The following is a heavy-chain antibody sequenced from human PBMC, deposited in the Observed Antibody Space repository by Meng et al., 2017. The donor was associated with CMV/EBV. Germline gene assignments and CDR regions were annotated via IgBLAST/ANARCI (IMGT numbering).Heavy chain of an antibody. Sequence: GSLRLSCTASGFTFGDYAMSWVRQAPGKGLEWVGFIRSKAYGGTTEYAASAKGRFTISRDDSKSIAYLQMNSLKTEDTAVYYCTTRGRDIVVVPSGFDYWGQGTLVTVSS. CDR3: TTRGRDIVVVPSGFDY. CDR2: IRSKAYGGTT. J-gene: IGHJ4*02. CDR1: GFTFGDYA. D-gene: IGHD2-2*01. V-gene: IGHV3-49*04.